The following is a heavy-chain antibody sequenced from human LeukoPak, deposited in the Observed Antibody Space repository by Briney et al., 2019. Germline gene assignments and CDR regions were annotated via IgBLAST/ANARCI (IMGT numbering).Heavy chain of an antibody. D-gene: IGHD2-2*01. CDR2: ISGSGGTT. J-gene: IGHJ3*02. V-gene: IGHV3-23*01. Sequence: PGGSLRLSCAASGFTFNTYAMSWVRQAPGKGPEWLSGISGSGGTTYYAASVKGRFTISRDNAKNSLYLQMSSLRAEDTAVYYCARDLLLAMPVDAFDIWGQGTMVTVSS. CDR3: ARDLLLAMPVDAFDI. CDR1: GFTFNTYA.